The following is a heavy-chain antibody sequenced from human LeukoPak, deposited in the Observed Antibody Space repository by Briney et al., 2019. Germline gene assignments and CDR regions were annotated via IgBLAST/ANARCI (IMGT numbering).Heavy chain of an antibody. V-gene: IGHV1-69*05. Sequence: ASVKVSCKASGGTFSSYAISWVRQAPGQGLEWMGGIIPIFGTANYAQKFQCRVTITTDESTSTAYMALSSLRSEPTAVHYCARNHPARLRRGFFYWGQGKLVNVSS. D-gene: IGHD4-17*01. CDR1: GGTFSSYA. J-gene: IGHJ4*02. CDR3: ARNHPARLRRGFFY. CDR2: IIPIFGTA.